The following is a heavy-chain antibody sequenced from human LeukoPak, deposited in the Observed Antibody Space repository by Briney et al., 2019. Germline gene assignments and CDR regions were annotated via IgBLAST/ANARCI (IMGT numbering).Heavy chain of an antibody. Sequence: SETLSLTCTGSGGLISSYYWSYIPQPPGKGLEWIGRIYTSGSTNYNPSLKIRVTISVDKSKNQFSLQLSSVTAADTAVYSCAREQIAAGGIVAYRGQGTLVTVSS. CDR2: IYTSGST. D-gene: IGHD6-13*01. CDR1: GGLISSYY. J-gene: IGHJ4*02. CDR3: AREQIAAGGIVAY. V-gene: IGHV4-4*07.